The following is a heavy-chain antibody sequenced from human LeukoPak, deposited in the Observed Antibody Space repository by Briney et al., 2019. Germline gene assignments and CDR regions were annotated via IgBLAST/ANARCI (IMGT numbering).Heavy chain of an antibody. CDR1: GGSITNYY. V-gene: IGHV4-59*01. CDR3: TRVMVGATTDY. J-gene: IGHJ4*02. D-gene: IGHD1-26*01. CDR2: IYYSGNT. Sequence: PSETLSLTCTVSGGSITNYYWSWIRQPPGKGLEWIGSIYYSGNTNYNPSLKSRVTISVDTSKNQFSLKLTSVTAADTAVYYCTRVMVGATTDYWGQGTLVTVSP.